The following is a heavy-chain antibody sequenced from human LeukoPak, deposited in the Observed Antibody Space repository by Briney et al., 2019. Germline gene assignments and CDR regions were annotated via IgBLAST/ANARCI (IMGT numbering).Heavy chain of an antibody. Sequence: GGSLRLSCAASGFTFSSYWMHWVRQAPGKGLVWVSRINSDGSSTSYADSVKGRFTVSRDTSKNTLYLQMNSLRAEDTAVYYCARKGIGSSRYQNMDVWGKGTTVTVSS. CDR2: INSDGSST. CDR1: GFTFSSYW. J-gene: IGHJ6*03. D-gene: IGHD6-25*01. CDR3: ARKGIGSSRYQNMDV. V-gene: IGHV3-74*01.